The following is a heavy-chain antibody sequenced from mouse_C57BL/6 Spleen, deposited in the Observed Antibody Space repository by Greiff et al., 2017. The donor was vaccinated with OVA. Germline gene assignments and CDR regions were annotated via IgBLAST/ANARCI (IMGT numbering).Heavy chain of an antibody. CDR1: GFTFSSYA. CDR2: ISDGGSYT. V-gene: IGHV5-4*03. Sequence: EVKLVESGGGLVKPGGSLKLSCAASGFTFSSYAMSWVRQTPEKRLEWVATISDGGSYTYYPDNVKGRFTISRDNAKNNLYLQMNHLKSEDTAMYYCERGSSDRDWYFDVWGTGTTVTVSS. CDR3: ERGSSDRDWYFDV. D-gene: IGHD1-1*01. J-gene: IGHJ1*03.